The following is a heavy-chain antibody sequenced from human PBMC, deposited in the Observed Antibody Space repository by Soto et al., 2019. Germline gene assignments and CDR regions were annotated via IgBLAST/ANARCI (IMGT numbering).Heavy chain of an antibody. CDR1: GSSISSSSYY. J-gene: IGHJ4*02. CDR3: ARTTGIAAAGTFDY. Sequence: QLQLQESGPGLVKPSETLSLTCSVSGSSISSSSYYWGVIRQPPGKGLEWIGSIYSSGSTYSNASLKSRVSISVDTSNNQFHLKLSSVTAADTAVYCCARTTGIAAAGTFDYWVQGTLVTVSS. D-gene: IGHD6-13*01. CDR2: IYSSGST. V-gene: IGHV4-39*01.